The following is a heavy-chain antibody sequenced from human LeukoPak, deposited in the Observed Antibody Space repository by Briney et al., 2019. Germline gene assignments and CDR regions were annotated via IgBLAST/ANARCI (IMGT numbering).Heavy chain of an antibody. J-gene: IGHJ6*02. Sequence: GASVKVSCKASGYTFSIYGISWVRQAPGQGHEMVGWISAYNGDTKYSQRLQGRVTMTTDTATSTAYMELRSLRSDDTAVYYCGRFFGVNNYQYNGVDVWGQGTTVTVSS. CDR3: GRFFGVNNYQYNGVDV. CDR2: ISAYNGDT. V-gene: IGHV1-18*01. D-gene: IGHD3-3*01. CDR1: GYTFSIYG.